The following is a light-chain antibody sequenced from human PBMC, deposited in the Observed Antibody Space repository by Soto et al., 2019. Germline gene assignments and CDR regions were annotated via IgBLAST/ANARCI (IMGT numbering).Light chain of an antibody. CDR3: QQYNNWPWT. J-gene: IGKJ1*01. CDR1: QSISDT. V-gene: IGKV3-15*01. Sequence: EIVLTQSPGTLSVSPGGRATLSCRASQSISDTLAWYQQKPGQAPRLLIYGASTRAPGFPARFSGSGSGTDFTLTISSLQSEDFEVYYCQQYNNWPWTFGQGTKVDIK. CDR2: GAS.